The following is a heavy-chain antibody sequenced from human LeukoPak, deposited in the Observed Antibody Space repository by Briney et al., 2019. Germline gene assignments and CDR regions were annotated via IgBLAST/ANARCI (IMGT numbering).Heavy chain of an antibody. Sequence: PSETLSLTCTVSGGSISSSSYYWGWIRQPPGKGLEWIGSIYYSGSTYYNPSLKSRVTISVDMSKNQFSLKLSSVTAADTAVYYCARQTRAPYGRIDYLDYWGQGTLVAVSS. CDR3: ARQTRAPYGRIDYLDY. CDR2: IYYSGST. CDR1: GGSISSSSYY. V-gene: IGHV4-39*01. D-gene: IGHD4-17*01. J-gene: IGHJ4*02.